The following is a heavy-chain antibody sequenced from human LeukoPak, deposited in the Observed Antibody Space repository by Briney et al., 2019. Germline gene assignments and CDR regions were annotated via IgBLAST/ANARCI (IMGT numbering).Heavy chain of an antibody. J-gene: IGHJ4*02. CDR1: GFTFSSYS. D-gene: IGHD3-10*01. Sequence: GGSLRLSCAASGFTFSSYSMNWVRQAPGKGLEWVSYISSSSSTIYYADSVKGRSTISRDNAKNSLYLQMNSLRDEDTAVYYCARDSSFMVQGVIAFDYWGQGTLVTVSS. CDR2: ISSSSSTI. V-gene: IGHV3-48*02. CDR3: ARDSSFMVQGVIAFDY.